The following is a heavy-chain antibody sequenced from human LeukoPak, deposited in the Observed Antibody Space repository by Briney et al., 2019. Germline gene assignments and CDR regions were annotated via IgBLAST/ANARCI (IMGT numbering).Heavy chain of an antibody. J-gene: IGHJ4*02. V-gene: IGHV3-53*01. CDR1: GFTFGDYA. CDR2: IYNGGRT. Sequence: QPGRSLRLSCTASGFTFGDYAMSWVRQAPGKGLEWVSVIYNGGRTNYADSVKGRFTISRDNSKNTLFLQMNSLRAEDTAVYYCARGGNKEFDYWGQGTLVTVSS. CDR3: ARGGNKEFDY. D-gene: IGHD2/OR15-2a*01.